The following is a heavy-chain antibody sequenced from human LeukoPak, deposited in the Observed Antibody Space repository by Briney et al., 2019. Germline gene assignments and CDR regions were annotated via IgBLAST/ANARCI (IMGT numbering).Heavy chain of an antibody. CDR1: GGSISSYY. Sequence: SETLSLTCTVSGGSISSYYWNWIRQPAGKGLEWIGRIYTSGSTNYNPSLKSRVTMSVDTSKNQFSLNLISVTAADTAVYYCARDGEVLSSSWFWFDPWGQGTLVTVSS. D-gene: IGHD6-13*01. V-gene: IGHV4-4*07. CDR3: ARDGEVLSSSWFWFDP. CDR2: IYTSGST. J-gene: IGHJ5*02.